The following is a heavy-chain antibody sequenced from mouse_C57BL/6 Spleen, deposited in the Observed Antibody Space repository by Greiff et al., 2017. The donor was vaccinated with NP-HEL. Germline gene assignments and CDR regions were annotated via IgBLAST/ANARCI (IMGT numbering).Heavy chain of an antibody. Sequence: DVMLVESGGGLVKPGGSLKLSCAASGFTFSSYTMSWVRQTPEKRLEWVATISGGGGNTYYPDSVKGRFTISRDNAKNTLYLQMSSLRSEDTALYYCARDGYDVDAMDYWGQGTSVTVSS. V-gene: IGHV5-9*01. D-gene: IGHD2-2*01. CDR3: ARDGYDVDAMDY. CDR2: ISGGGGNT. CDR1: GFTFSSYT. J-gene: IGHJ4*01.